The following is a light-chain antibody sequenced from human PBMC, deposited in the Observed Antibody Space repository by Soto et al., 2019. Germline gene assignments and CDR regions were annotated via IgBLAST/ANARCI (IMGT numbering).Light chain of an antibody. Sequence: QSVLTQPPSVSGSPGQRVTISCTGSSCNIGAGYYVHWYQQLPGTAPKLLIYGNSNRPSGVPERCSGSKSGNSASLAITGLHAEDEADYYCQSYDSSMSGCVVFGGGTKLTVL. CDR2: GNS. J-gene: IGLJ2*01. CDR1: SCNIGAGYY. CDR3: QSYDSSMSGCVV. V-gene: IGLV1-40*01.